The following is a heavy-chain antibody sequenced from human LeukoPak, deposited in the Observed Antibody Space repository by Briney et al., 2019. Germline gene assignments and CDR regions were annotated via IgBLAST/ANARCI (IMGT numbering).Heavy chain of an antibody. Sequence: SETLSLTCTVSGGSISSYYWSGIRQPPGKGLEWIGYIYYSGSTNYNPSLKSRVTISVDTSKNQFSLKLSSVTAADTAVYYCARAYDFWSGYRFDPWGQGTLVTVSS. CDR1: GGSISSYY. V-gene: IGHV4-59*01. CDR2: IYYSGST. J-gene: IGHJ5*02. CDR3: ARAYDFWSGYRFDP. D-gene: IGHD3-3*01.